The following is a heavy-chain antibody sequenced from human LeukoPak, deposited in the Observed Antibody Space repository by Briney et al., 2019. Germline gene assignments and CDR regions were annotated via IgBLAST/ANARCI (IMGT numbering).Heavy chain of an antibody. Sequence: GGSLRLSCAASGFTFSSYGMHWVRQAPGKGLEWVAVIWYDGSNKYYADSVKGRFTIPRDNSKNTLYLQMNSLRAEDTAVYYCARGLGSGSYFDYWGQGTLVTVSS. V-gene: IGHV3-33*01. CDR1: GFTFSSYG. CDR2: IWYDGSNK. D-gene: IGHD6-19*01. J-gene: IGHJ4*02. CDR3: ARGLGSGSYFDY.